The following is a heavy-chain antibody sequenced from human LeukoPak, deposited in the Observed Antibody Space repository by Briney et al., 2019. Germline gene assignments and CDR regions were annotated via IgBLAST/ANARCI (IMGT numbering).Heavy chain of an antibody. J-gene: IGHJ5*02. V-gene: IGHV4-39*07. CDR3: ARVGGSTVRINWFDP. Sequence: TFSSYWMTWVRQAPGKGLEWIGSIYYSGSTYYNPSLKSRVTISVDTSKNQFSLKLSSVTAADTAVYYCARVGGSTVRINWFDPWGQGTLVTVSS. CDR2: IYYSGST. D-gene: IGHD3-16*01. CDR1: TFSSYW.